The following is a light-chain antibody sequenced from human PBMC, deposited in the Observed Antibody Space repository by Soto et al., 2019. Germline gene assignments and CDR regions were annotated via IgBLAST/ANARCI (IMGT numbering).Light chain of an antibody. CDR3: QQYGSSVLT. CDR1: QSVSTNS. CDR2: GAS. J-gene: IGKJ4*01. V-gene: IGKV3-20*01. Sequence: EVVLTQSPDTLSLSPRERATLSCRASQSVSTNSLAWYQQKPGQAPRPLIYGASSRATGTPDRFSGSGSGTDFTLIISRLEPEDFAVYYCQQYGSSVLTFGGGTKVDIK.